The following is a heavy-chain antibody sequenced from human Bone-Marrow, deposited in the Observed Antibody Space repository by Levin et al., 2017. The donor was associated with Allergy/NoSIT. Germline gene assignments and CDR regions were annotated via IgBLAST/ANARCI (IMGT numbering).Heavy chain of an antibody. CDR3: ARARYSTSSGGFDN. J-gene: IGHJ4*02. CDR2: VSWNSGSI. Sequence: PGGSLRLSCAASGFIFDDYAMHWVRQAPGKGLEWVSGVSWNSGSIGYADSVKGRFTISRDNAKNSVYLQMNSLRVEDTGLYYCARARYSTSSGGFDNWGQGIPVTVSS. V-gene: IGHV3-9*01. D-gene: IGHD6-6*01. CDR1: GFIFDDYA.